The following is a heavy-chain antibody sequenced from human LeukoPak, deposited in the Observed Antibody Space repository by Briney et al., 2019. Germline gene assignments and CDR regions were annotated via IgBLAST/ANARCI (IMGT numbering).Heavy chain of an antibody. V-gene: IGHV3-23*01. Sequence: PGGSLRLSCAASGFTFSSYGMSWVRQAPGKGLEWVSGISGSSGSTYYAASVKGRFTISRDNSTNTPYLQMSSPRAQDTALCYGAVLPGYSSGWYEVNYWGKGTLVTVSS. CDR3: AVLPGYSSGWYEVNY. D-gene: IGHD6-13*01. J-gene: IGHJ4*02. CDR1: GFTFSSYG. CDR2: ISGSSGST.